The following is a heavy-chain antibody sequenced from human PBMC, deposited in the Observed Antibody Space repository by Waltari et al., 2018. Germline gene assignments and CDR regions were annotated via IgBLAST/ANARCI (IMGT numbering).Heavy chain of an antibody. V-gene: IGHV3-15*01. J-gene: IGHJ5*02. D-gene: IGHD3-22*01. Sequence: VYQEASGGGLAKPGGSLSLPCKVFAFHSQDAWMNWVRQGPGKGLRGVGRNKRESEGGTTDIAAPIQWRFTLSGNESSLTVSLHKTDLIIDDTCVYFGTTDPTRTMRARKIDNHWGPGTLVTVSS. CDR1: AFHSQDAW. CDR3: TTDPTRTMRARKIDNH. CDR2: NKRESEGGTT.